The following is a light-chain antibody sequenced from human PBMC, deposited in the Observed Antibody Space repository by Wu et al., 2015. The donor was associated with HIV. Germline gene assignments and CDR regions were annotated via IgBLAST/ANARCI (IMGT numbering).Light chain of an antibody. CDR1: QSVSSNY. CDR3: QQRSSWLLT. Sequence: EIVLTQSPGTLSLSPGERATLSCRASQSVSSNYLAWYQQKPGQAPRLLIYGASSRATGIADRFSGSGSGTDFTLTISRLEPEDFAVYYCQQRSSWLLTFGGGTKVEIK. J-gene: IGKJ4*01. V-gene: IGKV3D-20*02. CDR2: GAS.